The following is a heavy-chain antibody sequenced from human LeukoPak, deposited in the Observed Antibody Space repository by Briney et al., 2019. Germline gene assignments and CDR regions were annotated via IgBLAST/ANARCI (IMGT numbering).Heavy chain of an antibody. CDR3: ARSYSSSSREGGFDP. D-gene: IGHD4-11*01. J-gene: IGHJ5*02. CDR1: GGSISSSSYY. CDR2: IYYSGST. V-gene: IGHV4-39*07. Sequence: SETLSLTRTVSGGSISSSSYYWGGIRQPPGKGLEWIGSIYYSGSTYYNPSLKSRVTISVDTSKNQFSLKLSSVTAADTAVYYCARSYSSSSREGGFDPWGQGTLVTVSS.